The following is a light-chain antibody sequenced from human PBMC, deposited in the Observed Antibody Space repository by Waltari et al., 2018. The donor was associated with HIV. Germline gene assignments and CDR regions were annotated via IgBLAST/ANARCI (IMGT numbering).Light chain of an antibody. Sequence: QSVLTQPPSASGTPGQRVAISCSGSSSNIGSNYEYWYQQLPGTAPKLLIYRNNQRPSGVPDRFSGSKSGTSASLAISGLRSEDAADYYCAAWDDSLWVFGGGTKLTVL. CDR1: SSNIGSNY. CDR2: RNN. V-gene: IGLV1-47*01. J-gene: IGLJ3*02. CDR3: AAWDDSLWV.